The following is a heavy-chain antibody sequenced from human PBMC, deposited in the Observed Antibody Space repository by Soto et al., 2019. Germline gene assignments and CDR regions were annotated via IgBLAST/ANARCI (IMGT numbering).Heavy chain of an antibody. V-gene: IGHV3-74*01. CDR2: INSDGSST. CDR1: GFTFSSYW. Sequence: GGSLRLSCAASGFTFSSYWMHWVRQAPGKGLVWVSRINSDGSSTSYADSVKGRFTISRDNAKNTLYLPMKSLRAEDTAVYYCARDVVVPGYYYYGMDVWGQGTTVTVSS. CDR3: ARDVVVPGYYYYGMDV. J-gene: IGHJ6*02. D-gene: IGHD2-2*01.